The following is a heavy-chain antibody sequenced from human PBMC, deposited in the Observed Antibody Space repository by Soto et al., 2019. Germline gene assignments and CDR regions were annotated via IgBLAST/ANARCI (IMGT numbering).Heavy chain of an antibody. V-gene: IGHV3-30-3*01. CDR2: ISYSGSNT. J-gene: IGHJ4*02. CDR1: GFTFRSYA. D-gene: IGHD3-10*01. Sequence: QVHRVASGGGMVQPGRSLRLACTASGFTFRSYAMHWVRQAPGKGLEWVAVISYSGSNTYYADSVKGRFSISRDISNNTLYLQMNSLRSEDTAVYYCARAPGGSTETFDSWGQGTLVTVSS. CDR3: ARAPGGSTETFDS.